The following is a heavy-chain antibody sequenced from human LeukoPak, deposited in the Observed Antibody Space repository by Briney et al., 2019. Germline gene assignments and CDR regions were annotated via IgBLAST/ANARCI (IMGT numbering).Heavy chain of an antibody. Sequence: SETLSLTCAVYGGSFSGYYWSWIRQPRGKGLEWIGEINHSGSTNYNPSLKSRVTISVDTSKNQFSLKLSSVTAADTAVYYCAKHSGSYRNWFDPWGQGTLVTVSS. D-gene: IGHD1-26*01. CDR2: INHSGST. CDR1: GGSFSGYY. CDR3: AKHSGSYRNWFDP. V-gene: IGHV4-34*01. J-gene: IGHJ5*02.